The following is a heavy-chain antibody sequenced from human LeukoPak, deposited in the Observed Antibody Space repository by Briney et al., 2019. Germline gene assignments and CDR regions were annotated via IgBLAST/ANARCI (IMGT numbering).Heavy chain of an antibody. Sequence: GGSLRLSCAASGFTVSSNYMSWVRQAPGKGLEWASVIYSGGSTYYADSVKGRFTISRDNSKNTLYLQMNSLRAEDTAVYYCAKSRSSSVSCYNYWGQGTLVTVSS. CDR1: GFTVSSNY. CDR3: AKSRSSSVSCYNY. D-gene: IGHD2-2*02. V-gene: IGHV3-66*01. J-gene: IGHJ4*02. CDR2: IYSGGST.